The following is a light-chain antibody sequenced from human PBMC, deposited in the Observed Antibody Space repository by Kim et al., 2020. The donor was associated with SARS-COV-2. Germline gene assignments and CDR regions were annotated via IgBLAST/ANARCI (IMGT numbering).Light chain of an antibody. CDR2: HAS. CDR1: QSVDSRY. Sequence: EIVLTQSPDTLSLSPGERATLSCRASQSVDSRYFAWYQQKPGQAPRLLLHHASSRATGIPDRSSGSGSETEFTLTISRLEPEDFATYYCQKYGKTPPITFGEGTRLEIK. J-gene: IGKJ5*01. V-gene: IGKV3-20*01. CDR3: QKYGKTPPIT.